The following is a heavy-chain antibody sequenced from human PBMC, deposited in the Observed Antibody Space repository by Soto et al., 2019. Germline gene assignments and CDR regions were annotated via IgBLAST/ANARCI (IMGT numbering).Heavy chain of an antibody. V-gene: IGHV4-39*01. J-gene: IGHJ5*02. CDR3: ARLTSSGWFDP. CDR1: GGSISSSSYY. Sequence: QLQLQQSGPGLVKPSETLSLTCTVSGGSISSSSYYWGWLRQPPGKGLEWIGRIYYSGSTYYNPALKRRVTISVDTSKNQFSLKLSSVTAADAAVYYCARLTSSGWFDPWDQGTLVTVSS. CDR2: IYYSGST.